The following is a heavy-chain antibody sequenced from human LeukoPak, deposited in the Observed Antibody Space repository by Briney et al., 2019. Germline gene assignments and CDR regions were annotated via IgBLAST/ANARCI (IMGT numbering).Heavy chain of an antibody. CDR3: GKEGGA. D-gene: IGHD3-16*01. Sequence: MTWVXQAPGKGPEWVSAIGGRGGSTYYADSLGGRFTISRDNSKDMVYLQMNSLKVEDTATYYCGKEGGAWGQGTKVTVSS. V-gene: IGHV3-23*01. CDR2: IGGRGGST. J-gene: IGHJ5*02.